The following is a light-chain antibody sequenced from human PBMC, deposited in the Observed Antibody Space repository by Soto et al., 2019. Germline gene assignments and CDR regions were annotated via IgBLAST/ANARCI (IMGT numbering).Light chain of an antibody. V-gene: IGKV2-28*01. Sequence: DIVMTQSPLSLPVTPGEPASISCRSSQSLLHSNGYNYLDWYLQKPGQSPQLLIYLGSNRASGVPDRFRGSGSGTDFTLKISRVEAEDVGVYYCMQVLRLLTFGGGTKVEIK. J-gene: IGKJ4*01. CDR1: QSLLHSNGYNY. CDR2: LGS. CDR3: MQVLRLLT.